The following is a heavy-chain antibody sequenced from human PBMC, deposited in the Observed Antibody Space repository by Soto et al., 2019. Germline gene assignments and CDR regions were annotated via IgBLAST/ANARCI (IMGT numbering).Heavy chain of an antibody. V-gene: IGHV3-23*01. CDR1: GFTFSSYA. Sequence: EVQLLESGGGLVQPGGSLRLSCAASGFTFSSYAMSWVRQAPGKGLEWVSVISGSGGSTYYADSVKGRFTISRDNSKNTLYLQMNSLSAEDTAVYYWARRTSGWYLDYWGQGTLVTVSS. CDR2: ISGSGGST. CDR3: ARRTSGWYLDY. J-gene: IGHJ4*02. D-gene: IGHD6-19*01.